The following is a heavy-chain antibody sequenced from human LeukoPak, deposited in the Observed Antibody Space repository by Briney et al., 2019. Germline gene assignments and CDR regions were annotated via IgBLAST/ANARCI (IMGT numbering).Heavy chain of an antibody. CDR1: GGSISSDTYY. V-gene: IGHV4-39*01. CDR2: ISHSGST. D-gene: IGHD6-13*01. J-gene: IGHJ4*02. Sequence: SETLSLTCTVSGGSISSDTYYWSWIRQPPGKGLEWIGYISHSGSTYYNPSLKSRVTISVDTSKNQFSLKLSSVTAADTAVYYCARYQYSSSWYPEEYFDYWGQGTLVTVSS. CDR3: ARYQYSSSWYPEEYFDY.